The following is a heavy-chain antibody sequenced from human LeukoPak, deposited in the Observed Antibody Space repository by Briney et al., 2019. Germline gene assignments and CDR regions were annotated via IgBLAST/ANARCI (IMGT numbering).Heavy chain of an antibody. V-gene: IGHV3-64*01. Sequence: GGSVRLSCAASGFTFSTYDMHWVRQAPGKGLEYVSAISSNGGSTYYANSVRGRFTISRDNSKNTLYLQMGSLRAEDMAVYYCARAPLVPSRIIYYNGMDVWGQGTTAGVSS. J-gene: IGHJ6*02. D-gene: IGHD2-2*01. CDR1: GFTFSTYD. CDR3: ARAPLVPSRIIYYNGMDV. CDR2: ISSNGGST.